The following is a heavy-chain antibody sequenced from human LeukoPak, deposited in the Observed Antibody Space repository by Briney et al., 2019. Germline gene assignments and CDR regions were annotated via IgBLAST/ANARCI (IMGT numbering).Heavy chain of an antibody. V-gene: IGHV3-23*01. Sequence: GGTLRLSCGASGFTFSTYGMTWVRQAPGKGLEWVSGMSDSGTNTYYADSVKGRFTISRDNSKNTLYLQMNSLRAEDTAVYYCAKGGAVSSKSITMVRGTRRYYYYMDVWGKGTTVTISS. CDR1: GFTFSTYG. CDR2: MSDSGTNT. CDR3: AKGGAVSSKSITMVRGTRRYYYYMDV. D-gene: IGHD3-10*01. J-gene: IGHJ6*03.